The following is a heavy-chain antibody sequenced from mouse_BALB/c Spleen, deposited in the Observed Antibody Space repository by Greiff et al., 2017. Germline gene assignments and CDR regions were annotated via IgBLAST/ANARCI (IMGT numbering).Heavy chain of an antibody. V-gene: IGHV5-17*02. D-gene: IGHD1-1*01. Sequence: EVQVVESGGGLVQPGGSRKLSCAASGFTFSSFGMHWVRQAPEKGLEWVAYISSGSSTIYYADTVKGRFTISRDNPKNTLFLQMTSLRSEDTAMYYCARSSYYGSRSYYFDYWGQGTTLTVSS. CDR3: ARSSYYGSRSYYFDY. CDR1: GFTFSSFG. CDR2: ISSGSSTI. J-gene: IGHJ2*01.